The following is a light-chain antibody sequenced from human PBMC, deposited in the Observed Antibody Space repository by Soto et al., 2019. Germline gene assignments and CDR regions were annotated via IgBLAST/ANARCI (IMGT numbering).Light chain of an antibody. CDR2: GAS. CDR3: QQYNNWPPNT. Sequence: IVLTQSPGTLSLSPGERTTLSCRASQSISRYLAWYQQKPGQAPRLLIYGASTRATGIPARFSGSGSGTEFTLTISSLQSEDFAVYYCQQYNNWPPNTFGQGTKVDIK. CDR1: QSISRY. J-gene: IGKJ1*01. V-gene: IGKV3-15*01.